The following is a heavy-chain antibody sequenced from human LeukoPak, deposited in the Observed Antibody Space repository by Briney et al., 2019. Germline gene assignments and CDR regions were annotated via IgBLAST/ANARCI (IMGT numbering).Heavy chain of an antibody. J-gene: IGHJ4*02. CDR1: GGSISSSSYY. CDR2: IYHSGST. Sequence: SETLSLTCTVSGGSISSSSYYWGWIRQPPGKGLEWIGSIYHSGSTYYNPSLKSRVTISVDTSKNQFSLNLSSVTAAGTAVYYCARTTYSSSRTFDYWGQGTLVTVSS. D-gene: IGHD6-13*01. V-gene: IGHV4-39*01. CDR3: ARTTYSSSRTFDY.